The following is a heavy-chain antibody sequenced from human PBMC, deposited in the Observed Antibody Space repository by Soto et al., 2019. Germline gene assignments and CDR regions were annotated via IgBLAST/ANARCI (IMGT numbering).Heavy chain of an antibody. Sequence: QVQLVESGGGVVQPGRSLRLSCAASGFTFSSYGMHWVRQAPGKGLEWVAVISYDGSNKYYADSVKGRFTISRDNSKNAMYLQMNSLRGEDTAVYYCAKGGQQLEDYWGQGTLVTVSS. CDR3: AKGGQQLEDY. V-gene: IGHV3-30*18. D-gene: IGHD6-13*01. CDR2: ISYDGSNK. CDR1: GFTFSSYG. J-gene: IGHJ4*02.